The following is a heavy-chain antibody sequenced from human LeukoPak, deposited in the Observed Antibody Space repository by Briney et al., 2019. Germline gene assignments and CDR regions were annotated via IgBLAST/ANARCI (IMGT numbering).Heavy chain of an antibody. CDR3: ARKGSTSYDSPDFDY. CDR1: GFTFSSYA. CDR2: ISYDGSNK. Sequence: GRSLRLSCAASGFTFSSYAMHWVRQAPGKGLEWVAVISYDGSNKYYADSVKGRFTISRDNSKNTLYLQMNSLRAEDTAVYYCARKGSTSYDSPDFDYWGQGTLDTVSS. D-gene: IGHD2-2*01. V-gene: IGHV3-30-3*01. J-gene: IGHJ4*02.